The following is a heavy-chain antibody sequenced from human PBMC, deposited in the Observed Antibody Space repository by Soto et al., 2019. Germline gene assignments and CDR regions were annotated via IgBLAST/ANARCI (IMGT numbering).Heavy chain of an antibody. CDR1: GGSISSGDYY. V-gene: IGHV4-30-4*01. D-gene: IGHD3-9*01. CDR3: ARGILTGYSIPNGMDV. J-gene: IGHJ6*02. CDR2: IYYSGST. Sequence: SETLSLTCTVSGGSISSGDYYWSWIRQPPGKGLEWIGYIYYSGSTYYTPSLKSRVTISVDTSKNQFSLKLSSVTAADTAVYYCARGILTGYSIPNGMDVWGQGTTVTVSS.